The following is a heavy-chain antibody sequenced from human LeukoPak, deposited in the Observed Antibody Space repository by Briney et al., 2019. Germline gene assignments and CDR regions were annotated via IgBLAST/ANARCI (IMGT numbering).Heavy chain of an antibody. CDR1: GFTFSIYG. CDR3: ARVGYNSGWYEY. J-gene: IGHJ4*02. D-gene: IGHD6-19*01. V-gene: IGHV3-33*01. Sequence: PGTSLRLSCAASGFTFSIYGTHWVRQAPGKGLDWVASIWEDGTNINYADSVMGRFTISRDNSKNTLYLQMHSLRADDTAVYYCARVGYNSGWYEYWGQGTSVTVSS. CDR2: IWEDGTNI.